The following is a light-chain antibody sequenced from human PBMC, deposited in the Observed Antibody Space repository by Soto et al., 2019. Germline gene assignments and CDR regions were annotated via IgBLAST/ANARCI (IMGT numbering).Light chain of an antibody. J-gene: IGLJ3*02. Sequence: QSALTQPASVSGSPGQSIPISCTGTSSDVGAYNFVSWYQQHPGKAPKLMIFEVSNRPSGVSNRFSGSKSGNTASLTISGLKAEDEADYYCSSYTARSTWVFGGGTKLTVL. V-gene: IGLV2-14*01. CDR2: EVS. CDR1: SSDVGAYNF. CDR3: SSYTARSTWV.